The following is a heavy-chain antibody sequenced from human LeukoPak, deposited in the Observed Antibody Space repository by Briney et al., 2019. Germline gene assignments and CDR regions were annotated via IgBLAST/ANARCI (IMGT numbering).Heavy chain of an antibody. Sequence: ASVKVSCKASGYTFTSYAMNWVRQAPGQGLEWMGWINTNTGNPTYAQGFTGRFIFSLDTSVSTAYLQISSLKAEDTAVYYCARERITMVRGVIGVPNWFDPWGQGTLVTVSS. J-gene: IGHJ5*02. D-gene: IGHD3-10*01. CDR2: INTNTGNP. CDR3: ARERITMVRGVIGVPNWFDP. CDR1: GYTFTSYA. V-gene: IGHV7-4-1*02.